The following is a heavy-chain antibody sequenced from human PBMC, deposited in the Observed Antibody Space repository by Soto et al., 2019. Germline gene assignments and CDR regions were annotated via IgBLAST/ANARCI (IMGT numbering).Heavy chain of an antibody. CDR1: GYTFTSYD. Sequence: ASVKVSCKASGYTFTSYDINWVRQATGQGLEWMGWMNPNSGNTGYAQKFQGRVTMTRDTSISTAYMELSSLRSEDTAVYYCVRGLISRYSSSSGIYHYHMDFWGKGTSVTVSS. CDR3: VRGLISRYSSSSGIYHYHMDF. D-gene: IGHD6-6*01. V-gene: IGHV1-8*01. J-gene: IGHJ6*03. CDR2: MNPNSGNT.